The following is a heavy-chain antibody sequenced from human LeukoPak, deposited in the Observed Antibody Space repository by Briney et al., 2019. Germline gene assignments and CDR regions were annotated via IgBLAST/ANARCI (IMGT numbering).Heavy chain of an antibody. CDR3: ARHHEVRGESYYFDF. CDR2: IYYSGSA. Sequence: PPETLSLTCTVSGSSISSNSYYWGWIRQPPGKGLEWIGSIYYSGSAYYSPSLKSRVTISVDTSKNQFSLKLSSVTAADTAVYYCARHHEVRGESYYFDFWGQGTLVTVSS. J-gene: IGHJ4*02. D-gene: IGHD3-10*01. CDR1: GSSISSNSYY. V-gene: IGHV4-39*01.